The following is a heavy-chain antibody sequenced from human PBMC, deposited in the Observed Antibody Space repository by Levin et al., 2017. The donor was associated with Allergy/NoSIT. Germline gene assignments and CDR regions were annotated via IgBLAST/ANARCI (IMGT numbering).Heavy chain of an antibody. D-gene: IGHD3/OR15-3a*01. CDR2: ISGTTNNT. CDR3: AKDLWTNAQYYNYMGV. J-gene: IGHJ6*03. CDR1: GFSFSFYA. V-gene: IGHV3-23*01. Sequence: GGSLRLSCAGSGFSFSFYAMSWVRQAPGKGLEWVSSISGTTNNTKYVDSVKGRFTISRDNSKKTLYLQMNSLRAEDTALYYCAKDLWTNAQYYNYMGVWGKGTAVTVSS.